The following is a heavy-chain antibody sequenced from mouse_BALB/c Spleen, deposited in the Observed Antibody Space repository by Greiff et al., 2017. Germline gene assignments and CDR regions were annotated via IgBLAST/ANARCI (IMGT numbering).Heavy chain of an antibody. CDR1: GFSLTSYG. D-gene: IGHD4-1*01. CDR3: AREANWDVRFAY. Sequence: VQVVESGPGLVAPSQSLSITCTVSGFSLTSYGVHWVRQPPGKGLEWLGVIWAGGSTNYNSALMSRLSISKDNSKSQVFLKMNSLQTDDTAMYYCAREANWDVRFAYWGQGTLVTVSA. J-gene: IGHJ3*01. V-gene: IGHV2-9*02. CDR2: IWAGGST.